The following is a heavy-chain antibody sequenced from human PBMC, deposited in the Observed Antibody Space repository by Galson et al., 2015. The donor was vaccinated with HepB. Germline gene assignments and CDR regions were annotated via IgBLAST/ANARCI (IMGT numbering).Heavy chain of an antibody. V-gene: IGHV3-23*01. D-gene: IGHD6-19*01. J-gene: IGHJ4*02. CDR1: GFTFSSYS. CDR2: IRSSGGST. CDR3: AKGNLSGWLDY. Sequence: SLRLSCAASGFTFSSYSMTWVRQAPGKGLEWASSIRSSGGSTYYADSVKGRFTISRDNSKNTLFLQMNSLRAEDTAVYYCAKGNLSGWLDYWGQGTLVTVSS.